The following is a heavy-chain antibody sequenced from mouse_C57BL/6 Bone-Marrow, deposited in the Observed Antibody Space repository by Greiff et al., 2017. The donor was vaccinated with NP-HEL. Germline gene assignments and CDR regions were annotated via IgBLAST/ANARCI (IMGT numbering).Heavy chain of an antibody. Sequence: VQVVESGAELARPGASVKLSCKASGYTFTSYGISWVKQRTGQGLEWIGEIYPRSGNTYYNEKFKGKATLTADKSSSTAYMELRSLTSEDSAVYFCARRYDGYYVPFAYWGQGTLVTVSA. CDR1: GYTFTSYG. V-gene: IGHV1-81*01. J-gene: IGHJ3*01. D-gene: IGHD2-3*01. CDR3: ARRYDGYYVPFAY. CDR2: IYPRSGNT.